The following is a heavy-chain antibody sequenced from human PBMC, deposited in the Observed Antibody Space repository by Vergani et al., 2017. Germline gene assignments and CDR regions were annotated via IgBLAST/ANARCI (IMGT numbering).Heavy chain of an antibody. CDR3: ARGSRMTTGPYYFDY. V-gene: IGHV4-59*01. CDR1: GGSLSSYY. CDR2: IYYSGST. Sequence: QVQLQESGPGLVKPSETLSLTCTVSGGSLSSYYWSWIRQPPGKGLEWIGYIYYSGSTNYNPSLKSRVTISVDTSKNQFSLKLSSVTAADTAVYYCARGSRMTTGPYYFDYWGQGTLVTVSS. J-gene: IGHJ4*02. D-gene: IGHD4-11*01.